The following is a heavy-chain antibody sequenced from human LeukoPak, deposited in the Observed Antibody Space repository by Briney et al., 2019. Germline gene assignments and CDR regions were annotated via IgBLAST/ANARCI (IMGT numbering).Heavy chain of an antibody. CDR1: GFTVSTYW. D-gene: IGHD2-8*01. Sequence: PGGSLRLSCAASGFTVSTYWMSWVRQAPGKGLEWVANINQDGSQKRYVDSVQGRFTISRDNTKNSLFLQMNSLRAEDTAVYYCARLKADVTKLDYWGQGTLVTVSS. J-gene: IGHJ4*02. CDR2: INQDGSQK. CDR3: ARLKADVTKLDY. V-gene: IGHV3-7*01.